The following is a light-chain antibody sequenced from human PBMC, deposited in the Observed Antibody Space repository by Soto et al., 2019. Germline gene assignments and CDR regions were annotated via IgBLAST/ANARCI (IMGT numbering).Light chain of an antibody. V-gene: IGKV3-20*01. CDR3: QQYGRSPT. Sequence: EIVLTQSPGTLSLSPEEGATLSCRSSQSVSSNYLAWYQQKPDQAPRLVIYDVSGRATGIPDRFSGSGSGTDFTLTISRLEPEDFAVYYCQQYGRSPTFGQGTKVEIK. CDR2: DVS. J-gene: IGKJ1*01. CDR1: QSVSSNY.